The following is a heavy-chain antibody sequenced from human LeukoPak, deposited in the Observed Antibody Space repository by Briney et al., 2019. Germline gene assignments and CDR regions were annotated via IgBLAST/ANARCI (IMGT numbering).Heavy chain of an antibody. Sequence: GASVKVSCKASGGTFSSYTISWVRQAPGQGLEWMGRIIPILGIANYAQKFQGRVTITADKSTSTAYMELSSLRSEDTAVYYCARGIAASGGFDPWGQGTLVTVSS. J-gene: IGHJ5*02. CDR3: ARGIAASGGFDP. V-gene: IGHV1-69*02. CDR2: IIPILGIA. D-gene: IGHD6-13*01. CDR1: GGTFSSYT.